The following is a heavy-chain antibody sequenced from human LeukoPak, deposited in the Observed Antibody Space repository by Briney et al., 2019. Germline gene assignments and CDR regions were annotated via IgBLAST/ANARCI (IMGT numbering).Heavy chain of an antibody. CDR2: TYPRDGST. Sequence: ASVKVSCKASGYTFTSNYIHWVRQAPGQGLEWMGMTYPRDGSTSYAQKFQGRVTVTRDTSTSTVRMELSGLRSEDTAVYYCARDQEGFDYWGQGTLVTVSS. CDR1: GYTFTSNY. J-gene: IGHJ4*02. V-gene: IGHV1-46*01. CDR3: ARDQEGFDY.